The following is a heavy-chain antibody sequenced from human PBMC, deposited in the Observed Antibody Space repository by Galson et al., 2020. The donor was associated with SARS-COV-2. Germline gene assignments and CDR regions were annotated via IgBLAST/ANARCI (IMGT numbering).Heavy chain of an antibody. V-gene: IGHV1-18*01. CDR3: ARDVDRRWLESDDAFDI. CDR2: ISVDNGKT. CDR1: GYILTSSI. J-gene: IGHJ3*02. D-gene: IGHD6-19*01. Sequence: ASVKVSCKASGYILTSSIIAWVRQAPGEGLEWMGWISVDNGKTTYPQKFQGRVTMTTDTSSNTVYMELRNLRSDDTAVDYCARDVDRRWLESDDAFDICGQGTLVTVSS.